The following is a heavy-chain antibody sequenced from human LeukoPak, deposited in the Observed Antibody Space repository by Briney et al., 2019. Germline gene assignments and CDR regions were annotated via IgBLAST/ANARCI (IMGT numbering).Heavy chain of an antibody. CDR2: ISSSGGTI. CDR1: GFTFSDYY. Sequence: PGGSLRLSCAGSGFTFSDYYMSWIRQAPGKGLEWVSYISSSGGTIYYADSVKGRFTISRDNAKNSLYLQMNSLRAEDTAVYYCARDPLVTTVTTPAYWGQGTLVTVSS. CDR3: ARDPLVTTVTTPAY. D-gene: IGHD4-17*01. J-gene: IGHJ4*02. V-gene: IGHV3-11*01.